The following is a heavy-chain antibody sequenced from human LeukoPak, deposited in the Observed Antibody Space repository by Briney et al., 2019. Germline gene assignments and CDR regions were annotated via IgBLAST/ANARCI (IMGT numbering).Heavy chain of an antibody. CDR2: IEASGSA. CDR3: ARGGGGTTSLNY. Sequence: PSETLSLTCTVSGGSMSSGNYYWTWIRHPAGKGLEWIGRIEASGSANYNPSLKSRFTISVDTSQNQVSLKLSSVTAADTAMYYCARGGGGTTSLNYWGPGPQVTVSS. D-gene: IGHD2-2*01. CDR1: GGSMSSGNYY. J-gene: IGHJ4*02. V-gene: IGHV4-61*02.